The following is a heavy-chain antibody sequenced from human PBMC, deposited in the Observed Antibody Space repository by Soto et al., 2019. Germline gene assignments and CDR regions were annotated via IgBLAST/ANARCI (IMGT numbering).Heavy chain of an antibody. V-gene: IGHV3-33*01. J-gene: IGHJ6*04. Sequence: GGSLRLSCAASGFTFSSYGIHWVRQAPGKGLEWVAVIWYDGSNKYYANSVKGRFIISRDNSKNTLDLQMNSLRAEDTAVYYCGRTLDGQYVRGMDVWGKGTTVTVSS. CDR1: GFTFSSYG. CDR3: GRTLDGQYVRGMDV. D-gene: IGHD2-2*01. CDR2: IWYDGSNK.